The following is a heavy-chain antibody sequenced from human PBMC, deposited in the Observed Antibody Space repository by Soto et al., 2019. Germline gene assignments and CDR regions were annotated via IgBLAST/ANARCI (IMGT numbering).Heavy chain of an antibody. CDR3: ARGQVVAAQH. Sequence: QLQLQESGSGLVKPSQTLSLTCAVSGGSISSGGYSWSWIRQPPGKGLEWIGYIYHSGSTYYNPSLKSRVTRSVDRSMNQFSLQLSSVTAADTAVDYGARGQVVAAQHWGQGTLVTVSS. V-gene: IGHV4-30-2*01. CDR2: IYHSGST. J-gene: IGHJ4*02. CDR1: GGSISSGGYS. D-gene: IGHD2-15*01.